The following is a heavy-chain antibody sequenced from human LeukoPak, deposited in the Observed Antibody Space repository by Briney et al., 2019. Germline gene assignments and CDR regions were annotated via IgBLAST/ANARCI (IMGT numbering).Heavy chain of an antibody. CDR3: ARSPRPQYCSSVSCYGAYFDY. J-gene: IGHJ4*02. D-gene: IGHD2-2*01. CDR1: GGTSTIYT. V-gene: IGHV1-69*13. Sequence: GASVKVSCKASGGTSTIYTISWVRQAPGQGLEWMGSIVPYFATAIYAQRFQGRVTIIADESTNTAYMELSSLRFEDTAIYYCARSPRPQYCSSVSCYGAYFDYWGQGTQVTVSS. CDR2: IVPYFATA.